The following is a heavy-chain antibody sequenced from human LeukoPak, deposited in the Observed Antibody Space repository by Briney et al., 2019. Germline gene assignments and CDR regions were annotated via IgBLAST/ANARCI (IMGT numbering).Heavy chain of an antibody. CDR2: ISFDGNNR. D-gene: IGHD6-13*01. J-gene: IGHJ6*02. CDR3: ARGALGLTYSSSLYLGYHGLDV. CDR1: GFTFNNYA. Sequence: GGSLRLSCAASGFTFNNYAMFWVRQAPGNGLEWVSVISFDGNNRYYAASVKGRFTISRDNSKNVYLQMSSLRVEDTAVYYCARGALGLTYSSSLYLGYHGLDVWGQGTTVIVSS. V-gene: IGHV3-30-3*01.